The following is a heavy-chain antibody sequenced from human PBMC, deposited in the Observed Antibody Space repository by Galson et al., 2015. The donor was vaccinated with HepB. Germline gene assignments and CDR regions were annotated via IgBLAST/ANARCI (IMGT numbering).Heavy chain of an antibody. CDR1: GGTFSSYA. J-gene: IGHJ5*02. Sequence: SVKVSCKASGGTFSSYAISWVRQAPGQGLEWMGGIIPIFGTANYAQKFQGRVTITADESTSTAYMELSSLRSEDTAVYYCARSGYYYEVNWFDPWGQGTLVTVSS. V-gene: IGHV1-69*13. CDR2: IIPIFGTA. D-gene: IGHD3-22*01. CDR3: ARSGYYYEVNWFDP.